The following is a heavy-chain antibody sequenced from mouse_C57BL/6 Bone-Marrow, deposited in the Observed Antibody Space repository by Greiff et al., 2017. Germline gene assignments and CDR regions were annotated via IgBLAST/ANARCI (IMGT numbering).Heavy chain of an antibody. J-gene: IGHJ4*01. V-gene: IGHV1-82*01. CDR1: GYAFSSSW. D-gene: IGHD2-2*01. CDR2: IYPGDGDT. CDR3: ARERRIYYGYDGYAMDY. Sequence: VQLQESGPELVKPGASVKISCKASGYAFSSSWMNWVKQRPGKGLEWIGRIYPGDGDTNYNGKFKGKATLTADKSSSTAYMQLSSLTSEDSAVSFCARERRIYYGYDGYAMDYWGQGTSVTVSS.